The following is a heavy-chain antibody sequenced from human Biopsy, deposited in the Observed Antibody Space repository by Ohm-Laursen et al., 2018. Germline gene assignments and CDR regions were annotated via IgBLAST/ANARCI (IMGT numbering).Heavy chain of an antibody. CDR3: ARGLSSGWYGYFDV. V-gene: IGHV3-33*04. CDR1: GLTFGQYA. J-gene: IGHJ2*01. Sequence: LRVCCPEAGLTFGQYAMHWVGEAPGKGLEWISLIWYDGTNEDYADSVKGRFTISRDNSKNTLYLQINTLTLEDTAFYYCARGLSSGWYGYFDVWGRGTLVTVSS. CDR2: IWYDGTNE. D-gene: IGHD6-19*01.